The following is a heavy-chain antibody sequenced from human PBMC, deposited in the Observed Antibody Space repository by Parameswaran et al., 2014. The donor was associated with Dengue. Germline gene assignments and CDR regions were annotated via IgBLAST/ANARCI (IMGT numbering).Heavy chain of an antibody. V-gene: IGHV3-15*01. Sequence: VCQAPGKGLEWVGRIKSKTDGGTTDYAAPVKGRFTISRDDSKNTLYLQMNSLKTEDTAVYYCTTAYYYDSSGYPRYYYYGIDIWGQGTTVTVSS. CDR2: IKSKTDGGTT. CDR3: TTAYYYDSSGYPRYYYYGIDI. J-gene: IGHJ6*02. D-gene: IGHD3-22*01.